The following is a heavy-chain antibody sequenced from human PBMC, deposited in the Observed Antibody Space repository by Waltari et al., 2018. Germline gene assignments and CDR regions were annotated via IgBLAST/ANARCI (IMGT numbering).Heavy chain of an antibody. Sequence: EVQLVESGGGLVKPGGSLRLSCAASGFTFSSYSMNWVRQAPGKGLEWVSSISSSSSYIYYSDSVKGRFTISRDNAKNSLYLQMNSLRAEDTAVYYCARGLLAGTVDIWGQGTMVTVSS. D-gene: IGHD6-19*01. CDR1: GFTFSSYS. J-gene: IGHJ3*02. CDR2: ISSSSSYI. CDR3: ARGLLAGTVDI. V-gene: IGHV3-21*01.